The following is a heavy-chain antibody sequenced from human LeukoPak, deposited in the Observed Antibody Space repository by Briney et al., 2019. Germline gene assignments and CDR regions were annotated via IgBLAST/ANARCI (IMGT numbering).Heavy chain of an antibody. Sequence: GGSLRLSCAASGFTFSSYAMSWVRQAPGKGVEGVSAISCSGGSTYCADSVKGRLPISRDNTKHPLYLQMDSLRAEGTAVYYCVSGSLDGLGERTTVTVSS. CDR1: GFTFSSYA. V-gene: IGHV3-23*01. CDR2: ISCSGGST. D-gene: IGHD1-26*01. CDR3: VSGSLDG. J-gene: IGHJ6*02.